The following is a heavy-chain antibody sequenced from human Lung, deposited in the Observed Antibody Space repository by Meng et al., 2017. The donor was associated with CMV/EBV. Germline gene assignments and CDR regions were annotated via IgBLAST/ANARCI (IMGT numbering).Heavy chain of an antibody. CDR3: ARDLYCSSTSCYLEYYYYGMEV. V-gene: IGHV4-39*07. D-gene: IGHD2-2*01. CDR1: GGSIISSTYY. J-gene: IGHJ6*04. Sequence: SXTXSLXCTVPGGSIISSTYYWGWIRQPPGKGLEWIGSIYYSGSTYYNPSLKSRVTISVDTSKNQFSLKLSSVTAADTAVYYCARDLYCSSTSCYLEYYYYGMEVWXTGNTV. CDR2: IYYSGST.